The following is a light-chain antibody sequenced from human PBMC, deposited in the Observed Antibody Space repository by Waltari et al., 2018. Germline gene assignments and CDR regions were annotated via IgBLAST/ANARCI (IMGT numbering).Light chain of an antibody. Sequence: IQMTQSPSTLSASVGDRVTLTCRASQSVNAWLAWYQQKPGKAPKLLLYTASNLEGGVPSRFSGSASGTEFTLAISSLQPEDFATYYCQQYSSYPWTFDQGT. CDR3: QQYSSYPWT. V-gene: IGKV1-5*03. CDR2: TAS. CDR1: QSVNAW. J-gene: IGKJ1*01.